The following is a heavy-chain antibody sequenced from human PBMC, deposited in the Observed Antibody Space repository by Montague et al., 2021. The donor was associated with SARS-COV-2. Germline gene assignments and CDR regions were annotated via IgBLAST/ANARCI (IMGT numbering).Heavy chain of an antibody. D-gene: IGHD3-10*01. V-gene: IGHV3-48*03. CDR1: GFTFRTYE. CDR3: ARDGRFGELDY. Sequence: SLRLSCPASGFTFRTYEMNWVRQAPGKGLEWVPYISSSGSTIYYADSVKGRFTISRDNAKNSLYLQMNSLRAEDTAVYYCARDGRFGELDYWGQGTLVTVST. CDR2: ISSSGSTI. J-gene: IGHJ4*02.